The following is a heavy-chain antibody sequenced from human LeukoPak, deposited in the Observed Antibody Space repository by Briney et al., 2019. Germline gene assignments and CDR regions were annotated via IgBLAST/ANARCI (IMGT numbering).Heavy chain of an antibody. CDR1: GGSFSGYY. CDR3: ARGYQLPLYYYYYMDV. D-gene: IGHD2-2*01. J-gene: IGHJ6*03. CDR2: INHSGST. V-gene: IGHV4-34*01. Sequence: SETLSPTCAVYGGSFSGYYWSWIRQPPGKGLEWIGEINHSGSTNYNPSLKSRVTISVDTSKNQFSLKLSSVTAADTAVYYCARGYQLPLYYYYYMDVWGKGTTVTVSS.